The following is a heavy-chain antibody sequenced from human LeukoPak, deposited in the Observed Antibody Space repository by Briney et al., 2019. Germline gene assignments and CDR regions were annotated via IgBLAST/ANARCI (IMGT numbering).Heavy chain of an antibody. D-gene: IGHD3-10*01. Sequence: ASVKVSCKVSGYTLTELSMHWVRQAPGKWLEWMGGFDPEDGETIYAQKFQGRVTMTEDTSTDTAYMELSSLRSEDTAVYYCTIISSDYYYGMDVWGKGTTVTVSS. CDR3: TIISSDYYYGMDV. CDR1: GYTLTELS. J-gene: IGHJ6*04. CDR2: FDPEDGET. V-gene: IGHV1-24*01.